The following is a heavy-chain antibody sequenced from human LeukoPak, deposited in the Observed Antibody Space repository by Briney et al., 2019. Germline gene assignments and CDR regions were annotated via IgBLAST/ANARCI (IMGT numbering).Heavy chain of an antibody. J-gene: IGHJ6*02. V-gene: IGHV4-59*08. CDR2: IYYSGST. Sequence: SETLSLTCTVSGGSISSYYWSWIRQPQGKGQEWIGYIYYSGSTTSSPSLKSRFTISVDTSKNQFSLKLSSVTAADTAVYYCARQAYYYGMDVWGQGTTVTVSS. CDR1: GGSISSYY. CDR3: ARQAYYYGMDV.